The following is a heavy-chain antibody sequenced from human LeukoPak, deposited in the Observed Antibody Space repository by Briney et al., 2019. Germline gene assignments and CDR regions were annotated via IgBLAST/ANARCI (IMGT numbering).Heavy chain of an antibody. CDR3: ASGQTPYYYGSGTKN. Sequence: PGGSLRLSCAASGFTLSSYWMSWVRQAPGKGLEWVAVISYDGSNKYYADSVKGRFTISRDNSKNTLYLQMNSLRAEDTAVYYCASGQTPYYYGSGTKNWGQGTLVTVSS. CDR2: ISYDGSNK. D-gene: IGHD3-10*01. V-gene: IGHV3-30-3*01. CDR1: GFTLSSYW. J-gene: IGHJ4*02.